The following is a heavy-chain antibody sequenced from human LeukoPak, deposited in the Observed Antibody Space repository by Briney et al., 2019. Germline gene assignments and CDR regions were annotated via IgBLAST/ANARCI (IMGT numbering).Heavy chain of an antibody. D-gene: IGHD1-14*01. CDR2: INHSGST. Sequence: SATLSLTCAVYIGSFSVYYWSWIRQPPGKGLEWIGEINHSGSTNYNPSLKSRVTMSVDTSKNQFSLKLTSLTAADTAVYYCASVNASERAAYYFDYWGQGTLVTVSS. V-gene: IGHV4-34*01. CDR3: ASVNASERAAYYFDY. J-gene: IGHJ4*02. CDR1: IGSFSVYY.